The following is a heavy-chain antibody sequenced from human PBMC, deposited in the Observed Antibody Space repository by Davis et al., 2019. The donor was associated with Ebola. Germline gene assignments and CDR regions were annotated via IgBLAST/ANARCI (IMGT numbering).Heavy chain of an antibody. Sequence: PAESLTLSCAASAFSFTTDVQTWVRQAPGNGLKWVSTLSGSGGTTYFADSVKGRFTISRDTSKNTVYLQMKSLRAEDTAVYYCARGPGGRSIFDYWGQGTLVTVSS. V-gene: IGHV3-23*01. CDR1: AFSFTTDV. J-gene: IGHJ4*02. D-gene: IGHD3-16*01. CDR3: ARGPGGRSIFDY. CDR2: LSGSGGTT.